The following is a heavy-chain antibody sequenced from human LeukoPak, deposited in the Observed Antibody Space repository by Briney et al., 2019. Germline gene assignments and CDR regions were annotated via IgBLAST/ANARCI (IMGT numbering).Heavy chain of an antibody. Sequence: ASVTVSFTGSGYTFTTYGISWVRQAPGQGLEGMGWISVYNGNTNYTQKFQGRDKINTDKTTNTTYMELRSLISDDTAVYYCARGPHYYGSGSYYPFDYWGQGTLVTVSS. J-gene: IGHJ4*02. CDR3: ARGPHYYGSGSYYPFDY. CDR1: GYTFTTYG. V-gene: IGHV1-18*01. CDR2: ISVYNGNT. D-gene: IGHD3-10*01.